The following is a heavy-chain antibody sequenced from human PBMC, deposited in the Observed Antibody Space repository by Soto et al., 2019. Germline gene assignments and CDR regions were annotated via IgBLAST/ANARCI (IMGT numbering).Heavy chain of an antibody. J-gene: IGHJ4*02. V-gene: IGHV5-10-1*01. Sequence: PXESLNISGKGCGYSFTSYWISWVRQMPGKGLEWMGRIDPSDSYTNYSPSFQGHVTISADKSISTAYLQWSSLKASDTAMYYCARHTFPGYCSSTSCYGFDYWGQGTLVTVSS. CDR1: GYSFTSYW. CDR2: IDPSDSYT. CDR3: ARHTFPGYCSSTSCYGFDY. D-gene: IGHD2-2*01.